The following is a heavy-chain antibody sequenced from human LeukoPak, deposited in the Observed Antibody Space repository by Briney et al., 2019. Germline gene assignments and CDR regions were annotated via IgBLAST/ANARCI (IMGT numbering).Heavy chain of an antibody. CDR1: GFTFSSYW. J-gene: IGHJ4*02. CDR3: ARVPGIVVVAFPDFDY. CDR2: INSDGSST. V-gene: IGHV3-74*01. D-gene: IGHD2-15*01. Sequence: GGSLRLSCAASGFTFSSYWMHWVRQAPGKGLVWVSRINSDGSSTSYADSVKGRFTISRDNAKNTLYLQMNSLRAEDTAVYYCARVPGIVVVAFPDFDYWGQGTLVTVSS.